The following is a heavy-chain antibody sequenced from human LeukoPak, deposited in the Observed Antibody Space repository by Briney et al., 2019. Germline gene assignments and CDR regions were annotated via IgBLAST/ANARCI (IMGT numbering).Heavy chain of an antibody. J-gene: IGHJ4*02. V-gene: IGHV3-21*01. Sequence: KSGGSLRLSCAASGFTFSSYSMNWVRQTPGKGLEWVSSISSSSSYIYYADSVKGRFTISRDNAKNSLYLQMNSLRAEDTAVYYCARVSSSSLFYFDYWGQGTLVTVSS. CDR1: GFTFSSYS. CDR3: ARVSSSSLFYFDY. CDR2: ISSSSSYI. D-gene: IGHD6-13*01.